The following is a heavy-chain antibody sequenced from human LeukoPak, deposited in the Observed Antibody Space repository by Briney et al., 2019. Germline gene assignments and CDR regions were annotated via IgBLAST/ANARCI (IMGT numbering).Heavy chain of an antibody. V-gene: IGHV1-2*02. CDR1: GYIFTGYY. CDR3: ARGYRSSAYIS. Sequence: ASVKVSCKASGYIFTGYYIHWVRQAPGQGLEWMGWINPKSGDTNYAQKFQGRITMTRDTPISAAYMELSSLTSDDPAVYYCARGYRSSAYISWGQGTLVTVSS. CDR2: INPKSGDT. D-gene: IGHD6-13*01. J-gene: IGHJ5*02.